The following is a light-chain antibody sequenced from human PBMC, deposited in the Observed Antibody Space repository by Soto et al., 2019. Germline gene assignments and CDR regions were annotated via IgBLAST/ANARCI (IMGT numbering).Light chain of an antibody. Sequence: VLTQSPSSLAVSLGERATVNCRSSQRVLENSTTKSYLACYQKKPGHPPKRLVHLASVREAGVPDRFSGGGSGTDFTLTISSLQAEDVAVYYCHKYYTTPQTFGQGTQLEIK. CDR2: LAS. J-gene: IGKJ2*01. CDR3: HKYYTTPQT. CDR1: QRVLENSTTKSY. V-gene: IGKV4-1*01.